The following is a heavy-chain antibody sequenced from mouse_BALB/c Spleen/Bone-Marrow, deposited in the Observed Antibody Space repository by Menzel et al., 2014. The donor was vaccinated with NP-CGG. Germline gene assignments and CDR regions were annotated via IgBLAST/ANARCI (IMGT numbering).Heavy chain of an antibody. V-gene: IGHV4-1*02. CDR2: INPDSSTI. Sequence: DVKLVESGGGLVQPGGSLKLSCAASGFDFSGFWMGWVRQAPGKGLEWIGEINPDSSTINYAPSLQDRFIISRDNAKNTLYLQVSKVRSEDTALYYCARLGYYGGFAYWGQGTLVSVSA. CDR1: GFDFSGFW. CDR3: ARLGYYGGFAY. D-gene: IGHD2-3*01. J-gene: IGHJ3*01.